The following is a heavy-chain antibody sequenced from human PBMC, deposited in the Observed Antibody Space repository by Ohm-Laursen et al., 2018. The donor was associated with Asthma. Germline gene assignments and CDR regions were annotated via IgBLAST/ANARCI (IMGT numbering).Heavy chain of an antibody. J-gene: IGHJ3*02. CDR2: ISYDGSNK. CDR1: GFTFSSYA. CDR3: ARRDFSGGDPNAAFDI. D-gene: IGHD2-21*02. Sequence: SLRLSCAASGFTFSSYAMHWVRQAPGKGLEWVAVISYDGSNKYYADSVKGRFTISRDNSKNTLYLQMNSLRAEDTAVYYCARRDFSGGDPNAAFDIWGQGTMVTVSS. V-gene: IGHV3-30*04.